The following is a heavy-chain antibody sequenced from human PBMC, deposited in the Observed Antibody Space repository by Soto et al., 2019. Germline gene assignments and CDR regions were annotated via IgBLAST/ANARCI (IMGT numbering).Heavy chain of an antibody. V-gene: IGHV3-11*06. CDR2: SSNSGSFT. CDR3: VKSGDNYNLLDY. J-gene: IGHJ4*02. CDR1: GFTLSDRY. Sequence: PGGSLRLSCAASGFTLSDRYMSWIRQAPGKGLEWIGYSSNSGSFTRYADSVKGRFSISRDNAKSSLYLQISSLRGDVTATYYCVKSGDNYNLLDYWGQGTPVTVSS. D-gene: IGHD1-1*01.